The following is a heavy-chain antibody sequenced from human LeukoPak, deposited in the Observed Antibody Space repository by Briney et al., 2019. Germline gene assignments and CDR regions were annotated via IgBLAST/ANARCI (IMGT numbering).Heavy chain of an antibody. CDR1: GDTFSSYA. J-gene: IGHJ6*04. CDR3: ARKGAGTSLMDYYGMDV. D-gene: IGHD6-13*01. CDR2: IIPIFGTA. V-gene: IGHV1-69*13. Sequence: SVKVSCKASGDTFSSYAISWVRQAPGQGLEWMGGIIPIFGTANYAQKFQGRVTITADESTSTAYMELSSLRSEDTAVYYCARKGAGTSLMDYYGMDVWGKGTTVTVSS.